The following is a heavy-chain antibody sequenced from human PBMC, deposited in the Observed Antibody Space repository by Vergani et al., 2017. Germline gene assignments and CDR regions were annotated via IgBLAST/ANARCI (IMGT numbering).Heavy chain of an antibody. CDR3: AKKRKDCYDSSGGFDY. CDR2: ISWNSGSI. Sequence: EVQLVESGGGLVQPGRSLRLSCAASGFTFDDYAMHWVRQAPGKGLEWVTGISWNSGSIGYADSVKGRFTISRDNAKNSLYPQMNSLRAEDTDLYYCAKKRKDCYDSSGGFDYWGQGTLVTVSS. V-gene: IGHV3-9*01. D-gene: IGHD3-22*01. J-gene: IGHJ4*02. CDR1: GFTFDDYA.